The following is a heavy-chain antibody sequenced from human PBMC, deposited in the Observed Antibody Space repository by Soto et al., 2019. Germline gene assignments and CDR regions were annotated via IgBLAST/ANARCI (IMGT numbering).Heavy chain of an antibody. CDR2: IWYDGSNK. J-gene: IGHJ4*02. D-gene: IGHD6-6*01. CDR1: GFTFSSYG. V-gene: IGHV3-33*01. Sequence: QVQLVESGGGVVQPGRSLRLSCAASGFTFSSYGMHWVRQAPGKGLEWVAVIWYDGSNKYYADSVKGRFTISRDNSKNTLYLQMNSLRAEDTAVYYCARDALASNSSVGNFDYWGQGTLVTVSS. CDR3: ARDALASNSSVGNFDY.